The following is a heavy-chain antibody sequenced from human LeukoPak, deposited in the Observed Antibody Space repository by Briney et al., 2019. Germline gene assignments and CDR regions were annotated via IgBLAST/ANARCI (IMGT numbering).Heavy chain of an antibody. D-gene: IGHD6-13*01. CDR1: GGSISSYY. J-gene: IGHJ3*02. CDR3: ARHESYSSSWYAVGAFDI. CDR2: IYYSDSGSA. V-gene: IGHV4-59*01. Sequence: SETLSLTCTVSGGSISSYYWSWIRQPPGRGLEWIGYIYYSDSGSATYNPSLKSRVTISVDTSKNQLSLQLNSVNAADTAVYYCARHESYSSSWYAVGAFDIWGQGTMVTVSS.